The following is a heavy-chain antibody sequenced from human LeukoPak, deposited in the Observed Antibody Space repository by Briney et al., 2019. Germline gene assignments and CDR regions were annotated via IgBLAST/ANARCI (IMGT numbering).Heavy chain of an antibody. V-gene: IGHV4-34*01. D-gene: IGHD3-10*01. CDR1: GGSFSGYY. J-gene: IGHJ5*02. CDR2: INHSGST. Sequence: SETLSLTCAVYGGSFSGYYWSWIRQPPGKGLEWIGEINHSGSTNYNPSLKSRVTVSVDTSKNQFSLKLSSVTAADTAVYYCARRKYYYGSGNPNWFDPWGQGTLVTVSS. CDR3: ARRKYYYGSGNPNWFDP.